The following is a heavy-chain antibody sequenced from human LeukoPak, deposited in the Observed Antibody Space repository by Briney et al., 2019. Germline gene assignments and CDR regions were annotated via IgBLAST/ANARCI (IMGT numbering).Heavy chain of an antibody. V-gene: IGHV1-3*01. CDR2: INAGNGNT. CDR1: GYTFTSYA. J-gene: IGHJ5*02. CDR3: ARDLRSSGFDP. Sequence: ASVEVSCKASGYTFTSYAMHWVRQAPGQRLEWMGWINAGNGNTKYSQKFQGRVTITRDTSASTAYMELSSLRSEDTAVYYCARDLRSSGFDPWGQGTLVTVSS. D-gene: IGHD3-10*01.